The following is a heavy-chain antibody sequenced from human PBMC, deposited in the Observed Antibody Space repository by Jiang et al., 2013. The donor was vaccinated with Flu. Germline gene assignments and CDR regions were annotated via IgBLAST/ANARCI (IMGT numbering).Heavy chain of an antibody. J-gene: IGHJ4*02. CDR3: ARDSRLSITMIVVVWYFDY. Sequence: VQLLESGGGVVQPGRSLRLSCAASGFTFSSYAMHWVRQAPGKGLEWVAVISYDGSNKYYADSVKGRFTISRDNSKNTLYLQMNSLRAEDTAVYYCARDSRLSITMIVVVWYFDYVGPG. CDR1: GFTFSSYA. V-gene: IGHV3-30*01. D-gene: IGHD3-22*01. CDR2: ISYDGSNK.